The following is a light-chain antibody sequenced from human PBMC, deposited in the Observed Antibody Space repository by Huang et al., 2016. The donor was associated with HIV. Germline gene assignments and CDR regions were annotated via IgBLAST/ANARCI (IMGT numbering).Light chain of an antibody. CDR1: QSVRNNY. V-gene: IGKV3D-20*01. Sequence: IVLTQSPATLSLSPGEGATLTCGAGQSVRNNYLAWYKQKPGLAPRLLIYDAHVRATGIPDRFSGSGSGTDFTLTISRLEPEDFAMYYCQQYSTSSYTFGQGTKVDI. CDR3: QQYSTSSYT. J-gene: IGKJ2*01. CDR2: DAH.